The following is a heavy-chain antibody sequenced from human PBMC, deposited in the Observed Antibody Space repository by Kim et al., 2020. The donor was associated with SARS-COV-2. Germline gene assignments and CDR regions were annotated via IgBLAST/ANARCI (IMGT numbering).Heavy chain of an antibody. Sequence: SVKVSCKASGGTFSSYTISWVRQAPGQGLEWMGRIIPILGIANYAQKFQGRVTITADKSTSTAYMELSSLRSEDTAVYYCARAPHILTGKTSINWFDPWGQGTLVTVSS. J-gene: IGHJ5*02. CDR3: ARAPHILTGKTSINWFDP. V-gene: IGHV1-69*02. D-gene: IGHD3-9*01. CDR1: GGTFSSYT. CDR2: IIPILGIA.